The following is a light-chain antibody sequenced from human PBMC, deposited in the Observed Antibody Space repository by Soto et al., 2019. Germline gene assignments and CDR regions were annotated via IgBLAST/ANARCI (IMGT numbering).Light chain of an antibody. CDR3: SSYPSSSSYF. J-gene: IGLJ1*01. Sequence: QSVLTQPASVSGSPVQALTIFCTGNSSEVGGYNYVSWYQQHPGKAPQLMIYDVSNRPPGGSYRFSGSKSGTPAPLPSPGLQAEDEADYYCSSYPSSSSYFLGPGTKVPVL. CDR1: SSEVGGYNY. V-gene: IGLV2-14*01. CDR2: DVS.